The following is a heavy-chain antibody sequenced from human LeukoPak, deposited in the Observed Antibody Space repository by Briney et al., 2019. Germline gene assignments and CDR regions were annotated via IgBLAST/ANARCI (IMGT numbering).Heavy chain of an antibody. CDR3: ASERSGRPNHFDY. CDR1: GGSISSSNW. V-gene: IGHV4-4*02. D-gene: IGHD1-26*01. Sequence: SETLSLTCAVSGGSISSSNWWSWVRQPPGKGLEWIGEIYHSGSTNYNPSLKSRVTISVDKSKNQFSLKLSSVTAADTAVYYCASERSGRPNHFDYWGQGTLVTVSS. CDR2: IYHSGST. J-gene: IGHJ4*02.